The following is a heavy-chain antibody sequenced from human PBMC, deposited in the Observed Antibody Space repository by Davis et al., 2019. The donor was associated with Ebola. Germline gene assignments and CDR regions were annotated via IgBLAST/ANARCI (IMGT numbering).Heavy chain of an antibody. CDR1: GFTFSSYA. CDR2: ISGSGVST. Sequence: GESLKISCAASGFTFSSYAMSWVRQAPGKGLEWVSTISGSGVSTSYADSVKGRFAISRDNSKNTLYLQMNSLRAEDTAVYYCAKADGDYYYYYGMDVWGQGTTVTVSS. D-gene: IGHD4-17*01. V-gene: IGHV3-23*01. CDR3: AKADGDYYYYYGMDV. J-gene: IGHJ6*02.